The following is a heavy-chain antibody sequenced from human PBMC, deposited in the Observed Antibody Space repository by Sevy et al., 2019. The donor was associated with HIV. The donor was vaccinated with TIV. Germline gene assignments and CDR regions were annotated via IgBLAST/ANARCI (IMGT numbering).Heavy chain of an antibody. CDR1: GFTFSDAW. D-gene: IGHD6-13*01. CDR2: IKSKSDGGTV. V-gene: IGHV3-15*01. Sequence: GGSLRLSCAASGFTFSDAWMGWVRQAAGKGLECVGRIKSKSDGGTVEHAAPVIGRFTIPRDDSKDTLYLQMNSLKTEDTAVYFCITYPRITTTGTGGFDPWGQGTLVTVSS. J-gene: IGHJ5*02. CDR3: ITYPRITTTGTGGFDP.